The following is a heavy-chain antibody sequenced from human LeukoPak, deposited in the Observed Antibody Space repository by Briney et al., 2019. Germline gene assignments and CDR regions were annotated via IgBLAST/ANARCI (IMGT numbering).Heavy chain of an antibody. CDR2: INSDESTT. V-gene: IGHV3-74*01. D-gene: IGHD6-19*01. J-gene: IGHJ4*02. CDR1: GFTFSSYW. CDR3: ARAMAGRNFDY. Sequence: PGGSLRLSCAASGFTFSSYWMHWVRQAPGKGLVWVSRINSDESTTSYADSVKGRFAISRDNAKNTLYLQMNSLRVEDTAVHYCARAMAGRNFDYWGQGTLVTVSS.